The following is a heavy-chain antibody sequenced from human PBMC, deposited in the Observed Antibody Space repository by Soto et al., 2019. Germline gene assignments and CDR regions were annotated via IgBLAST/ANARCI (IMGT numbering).Heavy chain of an antibody. D-gene: IGHD3-10*01. CDR2: ISSSGSTM. CDR3: ARARYYGSGTYYCDY. V-gene: IGHV3-11*01. Sequence: RRLSCAVSGFTFSDYYMSWIRQAPGKGLEWVSYISSSGSTMYYADSVKGRFTISRDNAKNSLSPQMNSLRAEDTAVYYCARARYYGSGTYYCDYCGQGXLVTVYS. J-gene: IGHJ4*02. CDR1: GFTFSDYY.